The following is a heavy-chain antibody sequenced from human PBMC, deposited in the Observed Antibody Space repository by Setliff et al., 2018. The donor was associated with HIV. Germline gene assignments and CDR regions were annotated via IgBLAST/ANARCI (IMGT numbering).Heavy chain of an antibody. CDR2: IYSTGST. CDR1: GPSINVHY. Sequence: LSLTCTVSGPSINVHYWSWIRQSPGKAFEWIGYIYSTGSTNYNPSRQSRVTISMVASRNQFSLKVTSVTAADTAVYYCAKGAGFYGDYTFDYWGQGHLVTVSS. CDR3: AKGAGFYGDYTFDY. V-gene: IGHV4-59*11. D-gene: IGHD4-17*01. J-gene: IGHJ4*02.